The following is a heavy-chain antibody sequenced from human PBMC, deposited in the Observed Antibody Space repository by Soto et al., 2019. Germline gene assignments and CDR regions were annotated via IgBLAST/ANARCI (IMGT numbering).Heavy chain of an antibody. V-gene: IGHV1-58*01. CDR2: IVVGSVNT. Sequence: SVKVSCKASGFTFTSSAVQWVRQARGQRLEWIGWIVVGSVNTNYAQKFQGRVTITRDTSASTAYMELSSLRSEDTAVYYCAREGGLILTGPKNWFDPWGQGTLVTVSS. D-gene: IGHD3-9*01. CDR1: GFTFTSSA. J-gene: IGHJ5*02. CDR3: AREGGLILTGPKNWFDP.